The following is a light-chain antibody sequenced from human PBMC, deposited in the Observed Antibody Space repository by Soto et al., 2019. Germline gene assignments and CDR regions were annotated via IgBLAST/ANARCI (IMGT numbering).Light chain of an antibody. CDR3: TSHAGTINFPYV. Sequence: QSALTQPASVSGSPGQSITISCTGTSSDVGGYNYVSWYQQHPGKAPKLMIYEVNNRPSEVSNRFSGSKSGNTASLTVSGLQAEDEADYYCTSHAGTINFPYVFGTGTKVT. CDR2: EVN. J-gene: IGLJ1*01. V-gene: IGLV2-14*01. CDR1: SSDVGGYNY.